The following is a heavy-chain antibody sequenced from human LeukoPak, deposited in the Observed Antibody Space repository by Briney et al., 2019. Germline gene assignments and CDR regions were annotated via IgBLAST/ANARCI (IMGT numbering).Heavy chain of an antibody. D-gene: IGHD6-13*01. J-gene: IGHJ3*02. CDR2: MNPNSGNT. Sequence: ASVKVSCKASGYTFTSYDINWVRQATGQGLEWMGWMNPNSGNTGYAQKFQGRVTMTRNTSISTAYMELSSLRSEDTAVYYCARVGEYSSSWFDAFDIWGQGTMVTVSS. V-gene: IGHV1-8*01. CDR3: ARVGEYSSSWFDAFDI. CDR1: GYTFTSYD.